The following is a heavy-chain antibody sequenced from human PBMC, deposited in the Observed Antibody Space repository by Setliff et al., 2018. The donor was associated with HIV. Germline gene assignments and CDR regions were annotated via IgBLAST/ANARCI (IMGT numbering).Heavy chain of an antibody. CDR3: ARHLGYASPHDTFDL. D-gene: IGHD2-2*01. Sequence: SETLSLTCTVSGDSISRYYWSWSRKPPGKGLEWIGYIYTSGSTMYKPSLKSRVSISIDKSKKQFSLKVTSVTATDTAVYYCARHLGYASPHDTFDLWGQGTMVTVSS. V-gene: IGHV4-59*08. CDR1: GDSISRYY. CDR2: IYTSGST. J-gene: IGHJ3*01.